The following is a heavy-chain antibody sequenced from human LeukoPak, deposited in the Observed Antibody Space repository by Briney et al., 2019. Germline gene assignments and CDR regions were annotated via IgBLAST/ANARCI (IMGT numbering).Heavy chain of an antibody. CDR1: GFTFRRYG. D-gene: IGHD3-22*01. V-gene: IGHV3-30*18. CDR2: VSYDGSDK. CDR3: AKDMYEYDTGGYYRTCAFDF. Sequence: GRSLRLSCAASGFTFRRYGLHWVRQAPGKGLEWVAAVSYDGSDKYYADSVKGRFTISRDNSKNTLFLQMNSLRAEDTAVYYCAKDMYEYDTGGYYRTCAFDFWGQGTMVTGSP. J-gene: IGHJ3*01.